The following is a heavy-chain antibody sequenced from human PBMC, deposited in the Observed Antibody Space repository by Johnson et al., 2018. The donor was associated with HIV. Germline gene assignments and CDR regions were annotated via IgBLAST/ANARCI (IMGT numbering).Heavy chain of an antibody. CDR2: ISYDGSNK. D-gene: IGHD6-13*01. CDR3: GRGKGAAAGHDALDI. CDR1: GFAFSSYA. J-gene: IGHJ3*02. V-gene: IGHV3-30-3*01. Sequence: QVQLVESGGGVVQPGRSLRLSCAASGFAFSSYAMHWVRQAPGKGLEWVAVISYDGSNKYYADSVKGRFTLSRDNSKNRLYLQMNSLSVEDTALYYLGRGKGAAAGHDALDIGGKGSRVTFSS.